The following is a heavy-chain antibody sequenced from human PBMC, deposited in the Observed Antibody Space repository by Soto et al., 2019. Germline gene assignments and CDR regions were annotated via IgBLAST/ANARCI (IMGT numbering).Heavy chain of an antibody. D-gene: IGHD1-26*01. J-gene: IGHJ5*02. CDR2: IYYSGST. Sequence: SETLSLTCTVSGGSISSGGYYLSWIRQHPGKGLEWIGYIYYSGSTYYNPSLKSRVTISVDTSKNQFSLKLSSVTAADTAVYYCARSMTHYSGSPFGFDPWGQGTLVTVSS. CDR1: GGSISSGGYY. V-gene: IGHV4-31*03. CDR3: ARSMTHYSGSPFGFDP.